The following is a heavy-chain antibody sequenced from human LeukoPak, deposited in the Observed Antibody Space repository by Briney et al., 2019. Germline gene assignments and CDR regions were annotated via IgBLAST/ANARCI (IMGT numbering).Heavy chain of an antibody. J-gene: IGHJ3*02. D-gene: IGHD3-10*01. Sequence: PRGSLRLSCSASGFTFSSYGMHWVRQAPGKGLEWVAVIWYDGSNKYYADSVKGRFTISRDNSKNTLYLQMNSLRAEDTAVYYCARVRRILWFGDSDAFDIWGQGTMVTVSS. CDR3: ARVRRILWFGDSDAFDI. CDR1: GFTFSSYG. V-gene: IGHV3-33*08. CDR2: IWYDGSNK.